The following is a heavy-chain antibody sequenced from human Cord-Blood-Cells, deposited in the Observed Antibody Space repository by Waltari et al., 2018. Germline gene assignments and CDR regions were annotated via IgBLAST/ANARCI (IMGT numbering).Heavy chain of an antibody. J-gene: IGHJ4*02. Sequence: QVQLVQSGAEVKKPGASVKVSCKASGYTFTSYYMHWVRQAPGQGLEWMGINNPSGGSTSYAQKFQGRVTMTRDTSTSTVYMELSSLRSEDTAVYYCASSQGLRVATFNFDYWGQGTLVTVSS. V-gene: IGHV1-46*01. CDR1: GYTFTSYY. CDR3: ASSQGLRVATFNFDY. D-gene: IGHD5-12*01. CDR2: NNPSGGST.